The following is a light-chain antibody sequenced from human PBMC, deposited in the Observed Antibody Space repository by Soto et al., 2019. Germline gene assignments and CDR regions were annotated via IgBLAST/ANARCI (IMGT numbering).Light chain of an antibody. V-gene: IGKV3-20*01. CDR2: GAS. CDR1: QSVSNNY. CDR3: QPYGSSGT. Sequence: TMMTSPPGTMSPSSEEVATLSCRASQSVSNNYLAWYQQKPGQAPRLLIYGASNRATGIPDRFSGSGSGTDFTLTISRLEPEDFAVYYCQPYGSSGTFGQGTKVDVK. J-gene: IGKJ1*01.